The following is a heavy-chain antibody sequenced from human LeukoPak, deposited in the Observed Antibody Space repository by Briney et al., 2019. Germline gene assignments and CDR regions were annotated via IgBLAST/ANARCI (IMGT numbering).Heavy chain of an antibody. Sequence: HPGGSLRLSCAASGFTLSTYEMNWVRQAPGKGLEWISYISSSGNTIHYADSVKGRFTISRDNAKNSLYLQMNSLRAEDTAVYYCGRDVVRGVNDAFDIWGQGTMVTVSS. J-gene: IGHJ3*02. D-gene: IGHD3-10*01. V-gene: IGHV3-48*03. CDR2: ISSSGNTI. CDR1: GFTLSTYE. CDR3: GRDVVRGVNDAFDI.